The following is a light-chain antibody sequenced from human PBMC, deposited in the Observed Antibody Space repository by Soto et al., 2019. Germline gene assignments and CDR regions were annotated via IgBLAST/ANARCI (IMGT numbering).Light chain of an antibody. Sequence: QSVLTQPPSVSGAPGQRVTISCTGSSSNIGAGYDVHWYQQLPGTAPKLLIYGDNNRPSGVPDRFSDSKSGTSASLAISGLQAEDEAEYYCAAWDDSLNGLVFGGGTKVTVL. V-gene: IGLV1-40*01. CDR1: SSNIGAGYD. J-gene: IGLJ2*01. CDR3: AAWDDSLNGLV. CDR2: GDN.